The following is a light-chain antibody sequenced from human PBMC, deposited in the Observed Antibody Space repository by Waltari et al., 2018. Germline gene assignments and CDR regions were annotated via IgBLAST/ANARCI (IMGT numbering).Light chain of an antibody. J-gene: IGKJ1*01. Sequence: ELVLTQSPGTLSLSPGERATLSCRASQTLSSNSLAWYQQKPGQAPRLITYGSFNRATGIPARFSGSGSGTDFTLTIIRLEPEDFAVYYCQQYGTLPRTFGQGTKVELK. CDR1: QTLSSNS. CDR3: QQYGTLPRT. CDR2: GSF. V-gene: IGKV3-20*01.